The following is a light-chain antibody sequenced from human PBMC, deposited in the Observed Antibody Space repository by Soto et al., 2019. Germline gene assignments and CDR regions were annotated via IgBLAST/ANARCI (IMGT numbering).Light chain of an antibody. J-gene: IGKJ3*01. CDR3: QHRSAWPFLT. CDR2: GTS. V-gene: IGKV3-11*01. Sequence: EIVLTQSPVTLSLSPGESATLSCRASQSVSSHLAWYQQKPGQAPRLLISGTSDRATDIPARFSGSGSGTDFTLTISSLEPEDFAGYYCQHRSAWPFLTFGPGTKVDIK. CDR1: QSVSSH.